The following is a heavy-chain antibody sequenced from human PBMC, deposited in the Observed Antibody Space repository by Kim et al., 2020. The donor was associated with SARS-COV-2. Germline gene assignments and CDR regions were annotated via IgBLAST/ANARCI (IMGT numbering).Heavy chain of an antibody. J-gene: IGHJ6*02. D-gene: IGHD3-10*01. Sequence: GGSLRLSCAASGLSFDNSAMNWGRQAPGKGLEWVAVISYDGRNKEFADSVKGRFTISRDNSKSTLYLQMNSLRVEDTAVYYCARGNYYESVSLSDYYNGMDVWGQGTTVTVSS. CDR1: GLSFDNSA. CDR2: ISYDGRNK. CDR3: ARGNYYESVSLSDYYNGMDV. V-gene: IGHV3-30-3*01.